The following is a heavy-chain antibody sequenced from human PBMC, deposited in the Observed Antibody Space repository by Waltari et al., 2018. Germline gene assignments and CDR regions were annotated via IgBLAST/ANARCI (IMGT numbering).Heavy chain of an antibody. D-gene: IGHD1-26*01. CDR3: ARDPEWERGHCDY. Sequence: QVQLVQSGAAVTKPGASVKVSCKVSGYPLTELSLHWVLQAPGQGLEWMGWISAYNGNTNYAQKFQGRVTMTTDTSTSTAYMELRSLRSDDTAVYYCARDPEWERGHCDYWGQGTLVTVSS. J-gene: IGHJ4*02. CDR1: GYPLTELS. V-gene: IGHV1-18*01. CDR2: ISAYNGNT.